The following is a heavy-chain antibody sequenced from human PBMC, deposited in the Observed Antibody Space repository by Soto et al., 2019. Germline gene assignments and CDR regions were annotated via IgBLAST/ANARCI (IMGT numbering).Heavy chain of an antibody. CDR2: ITPMIGTT. CDR3: ARDVSVMTSVFGF. Sequence: QVHLVQSGAEVKRPGSSVRVPCRASGGTFYTYAFTWVRQAPGQGLEWMGGITPMIGTTKYAKKFHGRVSCSADESASTAYMELSHLRSDDTAVYYCARDVSVMTSVFGFWGQGTLITVSS. J-gene: IGHJ4*02. CDR1: GGTFYTYA. D-gene: IGHD3-10*01. V-gene: IGHV1-69*01.